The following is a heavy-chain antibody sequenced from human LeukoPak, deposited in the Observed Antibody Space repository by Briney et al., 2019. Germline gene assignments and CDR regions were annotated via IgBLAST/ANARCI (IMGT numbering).Heavy chain of an antibody. D-gene: IGHD3-22*01. CDR2: ISGSGGST. Sequence: PGGSLRLSCAASGFTFSSYAMSWVRQAPGKGLEWVSAISGSGGSTYYADSVKGRFTISRDNSKNTLYLQMNSLRAEDTAVYYCAKDEIGYYYDSSGYYLDYWGQGTLVTVSS. J-gene: IGHJ4*02. CDR1: GFTFSSYA. V-gene: IGHV3-23*01. CDR3: AKDEIGYYYDSSGYYLDY.